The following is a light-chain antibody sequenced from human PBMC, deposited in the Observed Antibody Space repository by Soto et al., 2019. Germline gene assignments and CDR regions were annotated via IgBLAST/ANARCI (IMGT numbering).Light chain of an antibody. CDR1: SSDVGRYNT. V-gene: IGLV2-14*01. J-gene: IGLJ1*01. Sequence: QSVLTQPASVSGSPGQTITTSCTGTSSDVGRYNTVSWYQHHPGKAPKLIIYEVTHRPAGISDRFSASKSGNTASLTISGLQAEDEADYYCNSYTNINTRACVFGTGTKVTVL. CDR2: EVT. CDR3: NSYTNINTRACV.